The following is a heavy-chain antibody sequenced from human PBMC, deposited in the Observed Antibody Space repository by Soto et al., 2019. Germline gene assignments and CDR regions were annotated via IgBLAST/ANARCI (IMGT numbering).Heavy chain of an antibody. CDR1: GCSLSNARMG. J-gene: IGHJ3*02. Sequence: QVTLKESGPVLVKPTETLTLTCTVSGCSLSNARMGVSWIRQPPGKALEWLAHIFSNAEKSYSTSLKSRLTISKDTPKSQGVRTMTNMDPVDTATYYCARLRHYDSSGSGAFDIWGQGTMVTVS. CDR3: ARLRHYDSSGSGAFDI. CDR2: IFSNAEK. D-gene: IGHD3-22*01. V-gene: IGHV2-26*01.